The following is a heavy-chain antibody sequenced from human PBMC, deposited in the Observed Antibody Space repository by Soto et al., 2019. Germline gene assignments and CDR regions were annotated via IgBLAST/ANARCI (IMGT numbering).Heavy chain of an antibody. CDR2: IIPISSTT. V-gene: IGHV1-69*01. CDR1: GGNFITFA. CDR3: AKKLGIDPFGSYGLDV. D-gene: IGHD7-27*01. J-gene: IGHJ6*02. Sequence: QVELVQSGAEVKKPGSSVKVSCKASGGNFITFAISWVRQAPGQGLEWMGEIIPISSTTKSGHKFQDRVTISADGSSSTVHMELRSLKSEDTAIYFCAKKLGIDPFGSYGLDVWGQGTTVTVSS.